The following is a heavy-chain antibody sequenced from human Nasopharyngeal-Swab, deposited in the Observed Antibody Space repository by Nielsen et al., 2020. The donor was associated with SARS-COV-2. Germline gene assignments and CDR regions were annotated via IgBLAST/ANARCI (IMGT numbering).Heavy chain of an antibody. CDR2: INHSGST. J-gene: IGHJ6*03. CDR3: ARVYKRWRGYYYYMDV. Sequence: GSLRLSCAVYGGSFSGYYWSWIRQPPGKGLEWIGEINHSGSTNYNPSLKSRVTISVDTSKNQFSLKLSSVTAADTAVYYCARVYKRWRGYYYYMDVWGKGTTVTVSS. CDR1: GGSFSGYY. D-gene: IGHD1-14*01. V-gene: IGHV4-34*01.